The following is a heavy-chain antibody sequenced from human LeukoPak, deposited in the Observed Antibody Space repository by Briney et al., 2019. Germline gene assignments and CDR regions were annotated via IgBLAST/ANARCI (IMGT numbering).Heavy chain of an antibody. Sequence: GRSLRLSCEDSGFTVSSNYMSWVRQAPGKGLKRVSVIYSCGTTYYADSVKGRFSISRDNSKNTLYLQMNSLRVEDTAVYYCARGYSGYDCLGYWGQGTLVTVSS. V-gene: IGHV3-66*01. CDR2: IYSCGTT. D-gene: IGHD5-12*01. CDR3: ARGYSGYDCLGY. J-gene: IGHJ4*02. CDR1: GFTVSSNY.